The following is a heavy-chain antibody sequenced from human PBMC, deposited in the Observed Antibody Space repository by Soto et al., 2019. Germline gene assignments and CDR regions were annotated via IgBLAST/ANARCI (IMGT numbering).Heavy chain of an antibody. Sequence: GGSLRLSCAASGFTYSSYSMNWVRQAPGKGLERVSYISSSSSTIYYADSVKGRFTISRDNAKNSLYLQMNSLRAEDTAVYYCARDPSVEPDYWGQGTLVTVSS. D-gene: IGHD1-1*01. J-gene: IGHJ4*02. CDR3: ARDPSVEPDY. CDR2: ISSSSSTI. CDR1: GFTYSSYS. V-gene: IGHV3-48*01.